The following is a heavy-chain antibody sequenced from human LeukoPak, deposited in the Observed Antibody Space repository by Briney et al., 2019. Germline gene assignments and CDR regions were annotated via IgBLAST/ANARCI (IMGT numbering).Heavy chain of an antibody. D-gene: IGHD1-26*01. V-gene: IGHV3-23*01. CDR2: ISGDGTNT. CDR1: GFTFNFYA. CDR3: AKGHDDSGKYWGDDY. J-gene: IGHJ4*02. Sequence: SGGSLRLSCAASGFTFNFYAMSWVRQAPGKGLEWVSAISGDGTNTYYGDSVKGRFTISRDNSKNTLYLQMNSLRAEDTAVYYCAKGHDDSGKYWGDDYWGQGTLVTVSS.